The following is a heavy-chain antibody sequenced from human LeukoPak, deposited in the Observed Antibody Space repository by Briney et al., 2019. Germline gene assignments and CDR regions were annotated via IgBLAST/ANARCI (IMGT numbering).Heavy chain of an antibody. CDR2: ISYDGSNK. D-gene: IGHD1-26*01. V-gene: IGHV3-30-3*01. CDR3: ARDGWTVGARHAFDI. J-gene: IGHJ3*02. Sequence: GGSLRLSCAASGFTFSSYAMHWVRQAPGKGLEWVAVISYDGSNKYCADSVKGRFTISRDNAKNSLYLQMNSLRAEDTAVYYCARDGWTVGARHAFDIWGQGTMVTVSS. CDR1: GFTFSSYA.